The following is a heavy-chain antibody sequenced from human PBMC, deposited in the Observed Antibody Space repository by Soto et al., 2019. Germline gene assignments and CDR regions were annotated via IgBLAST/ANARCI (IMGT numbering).Heavy chain of an antibody. V-gene: IGHV3-53*01. D-gene: IGHD3-10*01. J-gene: IGHJ4*02. Sequence: GGSLRLSCLASGYTVNSNYMSWVRQAPGKGLEWVSVIYSGGSTYYADSVKGRFTISRDNSKNTLYLQMNSLRAEDTAVYYCARVVTMVRGVIRPNYFDYWGQGTLVTVSS. CDR2: IYSGGST. CDR3: ARVVTMVRGVIRPNYFDY. CDR1: GYTVNSNY.